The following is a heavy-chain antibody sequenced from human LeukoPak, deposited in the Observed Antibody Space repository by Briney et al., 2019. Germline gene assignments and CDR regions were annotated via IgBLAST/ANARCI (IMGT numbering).Heavy chain of an antibody. V-gene: IGHV4-39*07. CDR1: GGSIISSTYY. J-gene: IGHJ6*02. CDR2: IYYSGST. Sequence: SETLSLTCTVSGGSIISSTYYWGWIRQPPGTGLEWIGSIYYSGSTYYNPSLKSRVTISVDTSKNQFSLKLSSVTAADTAVYYCASYWGHGMDVWGQGTTVTVSS. CDR3: ASYWGHGMDV. D-gene: IGHD7-27*01.